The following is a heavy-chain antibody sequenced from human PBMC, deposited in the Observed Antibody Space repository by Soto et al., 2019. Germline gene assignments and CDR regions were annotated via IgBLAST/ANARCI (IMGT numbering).Heavy chain of an antibody. V-gene: IGHV1-69*06. J-gene: IGHJ4*02. CDR2: IVPMFGTS. D-gene: IGHD3-3*01. CDR1: GGTSTRYA. CDR3: NRGSEYDFWSGYL. Sequence: QERLVQSGAEVRQPGSSVKVSCKVTGGTSTRYAINWVRQAPGHGLEWMGGIVPMFGTSKYAQKFQGRVTITADTSTNIAYMELRSLRSEDTAVYYCNRGSEYDFWSGYLWGQGTLVSVSS.